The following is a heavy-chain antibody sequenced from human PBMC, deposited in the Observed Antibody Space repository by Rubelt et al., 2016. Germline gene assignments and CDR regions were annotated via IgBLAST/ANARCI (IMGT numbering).Heavy chain of an antibody. D-gene: IGHD3-16*02. V-gene: IGHV4-59*08. CDR3: ARHYRISGRGFDP. CDR1: GGSISTYY. Sequence: QVQLQESGPGLVKPSETLSLTCAVSGGSISTYYWSWIRQPPGTGLEWIGYIYYRGSTNYNPSLKSRVTIYVDTSKNQFSPKLNSVTAADTAVYYCARHYRISGRGFDPWGQGTLVTVSS. J-gene: IGHJ5*02. CDR2: IYYRGST.